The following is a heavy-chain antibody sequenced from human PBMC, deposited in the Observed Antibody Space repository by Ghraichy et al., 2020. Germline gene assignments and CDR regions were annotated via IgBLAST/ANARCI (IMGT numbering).Heavy chain of an antibody. Sequence: GGSLRLSCAASGFTFSSYSMNWVRQAPGKGLEWVSSISSSSSYIYYADSVKGRFTISRDNAKNSLYLQMNSLRAEDTAVYYCARDAGIAVAGRGIVGATSFDYWGQGTLVTVSS. J-gene: IGHJ4*02. V-gene: IGHV3-21*01. CDR3: ARDAGIAVAGRGIVGATSFDY. D-gene: IGHD6-19*01. CDR1: GFTFSSYS. CDR2: ISSSSSYI.